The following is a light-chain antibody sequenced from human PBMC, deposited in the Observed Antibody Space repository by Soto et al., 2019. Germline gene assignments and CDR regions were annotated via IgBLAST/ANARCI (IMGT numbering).Light chain of an antibody. V-gene: IGKV3-15*01. CDR3: HQYNNWLRT. Sequence: EIVMTQSPATLSVSPGERATLSCRASQSVSSSLAWYQQKPGQAPRLLIYGASTRATGIPARFSGSGSGTEVTLTISSLQSEDFAVYYCHQYNNWLRTLGQGTKVEIK. CDR2: GAS. CDR1: QSVSSS. J-gene: IGKJ1*01.